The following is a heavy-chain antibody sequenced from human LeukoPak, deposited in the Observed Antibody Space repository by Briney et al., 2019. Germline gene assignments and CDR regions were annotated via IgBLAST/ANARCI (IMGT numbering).Heavy chain of an antibody. CDR1: RYTFTRYG. CDR3: ARSGRGTYYYFDL. D-gene: IGHD1-26*01. CDR2: ISGSNGNT. J-gene: IGHJ4*02. V-gene: IGHV1-18*01. Sequence: AAVTVSFKASRYTFTRYGISWVGQTPGQGGERMGWISGSNGNTNYAQKFQGRVSMTADTSTSTAYMELRSLRSDDTAVYYCARSGRGTYYYFDLWGQGTLVTVSS.